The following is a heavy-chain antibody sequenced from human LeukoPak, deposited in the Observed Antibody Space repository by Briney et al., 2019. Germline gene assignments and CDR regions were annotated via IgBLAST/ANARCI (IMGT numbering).Heavy chain of an antibody. CDR1: GFTFSSYG. J-gene: IGHJ4*02. V-gene: IGHV3-21*01. Sequence: PGGSLRLSCAASGFTFSSYGMHWVRQAPGKGLEWVSSISSSGSYIYYADSVKGRFTISRVNAKNSLYLQMNSLRAEDTAVYYCARSDYFDYWGQGTLVTVSS. CDR2: ISSSGSYI. CDR3: ARSDYFDY.